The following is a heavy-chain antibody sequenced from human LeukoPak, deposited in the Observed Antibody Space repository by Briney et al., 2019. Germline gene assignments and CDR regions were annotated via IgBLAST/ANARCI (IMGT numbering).Heavy chain of an antibody. J-gene: IGHJ4*02. Sequence: GGSLRLSCAASGLNFSSYPMHWVRQAPGKGVGWVAVISYDGSEKHYADPVKGRFTISRDNSKNTLYLQMSSLRAEDTAMYYCAREGNSGYYPYWGQGILVTVSS. D-gene: IGHD3-22*01. CDR1: GLNFSSYP. CDR3: AREGNSGYYPY. V-gene: IGHV3-30-3*01. CDR2: ISYDGSEK.